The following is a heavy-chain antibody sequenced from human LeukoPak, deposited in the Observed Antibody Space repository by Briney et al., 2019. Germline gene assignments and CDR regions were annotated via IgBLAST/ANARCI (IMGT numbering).Heavy chain of an antibody. Sequence: SETLSLTCAVSGGSFSGDYWSWIRQPPGEGLGWSGEINPSGSTNYNPSLKSRVTISVDTSKNQFSLKLSSMTAADTAVYYCARKYGSSSRYCSGGSCYEDDYYYMDVWGKGTTVTVSS. CDR1: GGSFSGDY. CDR3: ARKYGSSSRYCSGGSCYEDDYYYMDV. V-gene: IGHV4-34*01. J-gene: IGHJ6*03. D-gene: IGHD2-15*01. CDR2: INPSGST.